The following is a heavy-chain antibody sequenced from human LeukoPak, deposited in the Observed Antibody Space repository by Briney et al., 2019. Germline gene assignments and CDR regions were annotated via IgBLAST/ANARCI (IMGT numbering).Heavy chain of an antibody. CDR3: ARTTYYYDSSGLAFDY. CDR2: ISYDGSNK. Sequence: GGSLRLSCAASGFTFSSYAVHWVRQAPGKGLEWVAVISYDGSNKYYADSVKGRFTISRDNSKNTLYLQMNSLRAEDTAVYYCARTTYYYDSSGLAFDYWGQGTLVTVSS. CDR1: GFTFSSYA. D-gene: IGHD3-22*01. J-gene: IGHJ4*02. V-gene: IGHV3-30-3*01.